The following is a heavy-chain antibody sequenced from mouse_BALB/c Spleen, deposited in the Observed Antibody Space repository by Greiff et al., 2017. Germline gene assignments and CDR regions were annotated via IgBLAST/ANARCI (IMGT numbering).Heavy chain of an antibody. J-gene: IGHJ3*01. CDR2: INPSSGYT. CDR3: ARYDYDVETWFAY. CDR1: GYTFTSYT. V-gene: IGHV1-4*02. Sequence: QVQLQQSAAELARPGASVKMSCKASGYTFTSYTMHWVKQRPGQGLEWIGYINPSSGYTEYNQKFKDKTTLTADKSSSTAYMQLSSLTSEDSAVYYCARYDYDVETWFAYWGQGTLVTVSA. D-gene: IGHD2-4*01.